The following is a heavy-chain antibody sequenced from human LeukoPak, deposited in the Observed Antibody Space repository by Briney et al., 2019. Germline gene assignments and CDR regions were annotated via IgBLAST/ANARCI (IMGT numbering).Heavy chain of an antibody. CDR1: GYTFTGYY. V-gene: IGHV1-2*02. J-gene: IGHJ4*02. CDR2: INPNSGGT. Sequence: ASVTVSYKASGYTFTGYYMHWVRQAPGQALEWIGLINPNSGGTNYAQKFHGRVTMTSDTTISTAYMELGRLRSEETAVYYCARAGRVEGRLQQDYWGQGTLVTVSS. D-gene: IGHD5-24*01. CDR3: ARAGRVEGRLQQDY.